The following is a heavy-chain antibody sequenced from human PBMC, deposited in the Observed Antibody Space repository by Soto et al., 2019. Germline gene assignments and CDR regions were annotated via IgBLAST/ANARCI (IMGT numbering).Heavy chain of an antibody. V-gene: IGHV3-30*03. CDR2: VSNDGNRK. D-gene: IGHD2-2*01. CDR3: ARDVAMPTGLGLGY. CDR1: GFAFTNYG. J-gene: IGHJ4*02. Sequence: QVQVVESGGGVVQPGRSLRLSCADSGFAFTNYGMHWVRQAPGKGLEWVAFVSNDGNRKYYADSVKGRFTISRDNSENTVYLQMTSLRRDDTAVFYCARDVAMPTGLGLGYWGQGALVTVSS.